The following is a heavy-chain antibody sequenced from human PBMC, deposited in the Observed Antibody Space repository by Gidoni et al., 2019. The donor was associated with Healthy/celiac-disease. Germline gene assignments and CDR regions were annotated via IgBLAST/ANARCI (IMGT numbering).Heavy chain of an antibody. V-gene: IGHV3-15*07. CDR3: SCEQQLPHGYYYYYGMDV. CDR2: IKSKTDGGTT. Sequence: EVQLVESGGGLVKPGGSLRLSCAASGFTFSNAWMNWVRQAPGKGLEWVGRIKSKTDGGTTVYAAPVKGRLTISRDDSKNTLYLQMNSLKTEDTAVYYCSCEQQLPHGYYYYYGMDVWGQGTTVTVSS. D-gene: IGHD6-13*01. CDR1: GFTFSNAW. J-gene: IGHJ6*02.